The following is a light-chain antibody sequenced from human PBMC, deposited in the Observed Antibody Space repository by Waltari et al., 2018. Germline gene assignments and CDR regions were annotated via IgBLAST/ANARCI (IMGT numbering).Light chain of an antibody. J-gene: IGLJ3*02. CDR3: QTGGHGTWV. V-gene: IGLV4-69*02. CDR2: VNSDGSQ. Sequence: QLVLTQSPSASASLGPSVTLTCTLSSGHGSNIVARHQQQPEKGPRFLLKVNSDGSQSKGDEIPDRFAGSSSGAERYLTISTVQAEDEAVYYCQTGGHGTWVFGGGTKLTVL. CDR1: SGHGSNI.